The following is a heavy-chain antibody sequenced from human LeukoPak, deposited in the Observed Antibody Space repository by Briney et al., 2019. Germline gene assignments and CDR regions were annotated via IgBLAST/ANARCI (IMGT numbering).Heavy chain of an antibody. CDR2: IIPIFGTA. CDR1: GGTFSSYA. D-gene: IGHD3-22*01. J-gene: IGHJ4*02. Sequence: GASVKVSCKASGGTFSSYAISWVRQAPGQGLEWMGGIIPIFGTANYAQKFQGRVTMTRDTSTSTVYMELSSLRSEDTAVYYCARDYYDSSGYFYYFDYWGQGTLVTVSS. CDR3: ARDYYDSSGYFYYFDY. V-gene: IGHV1-69*05.